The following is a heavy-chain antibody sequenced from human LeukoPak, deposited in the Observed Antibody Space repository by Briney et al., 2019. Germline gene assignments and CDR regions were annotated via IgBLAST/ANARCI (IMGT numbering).Heavy chain of an antibody. Sequence: GGPLRLPCAASGFTFSNYAMNWAPQAPEKGPEWVSFISGGGGRTYYGESVKGRFTISRDNSKNTLYLQMNSLRAEDTAVYYCAKDQNWRISSGYPPDYWGQGTLVTVSS. CDR2: ISGGGGRT. V-gene: IGHV3-23*01. J-gene: IGHJ4*02. CDR1: GFTFSNYA. CDR3: AKDQNWRISSGYPPDY. D-gene: IGHD3-22*01.